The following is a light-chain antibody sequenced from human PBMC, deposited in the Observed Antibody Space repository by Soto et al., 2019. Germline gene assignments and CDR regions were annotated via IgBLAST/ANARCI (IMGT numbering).Light chain of an antibody. J-gene: IGKJ4*01. V-gene: IGKV1-39*01. Sequence: DIQMTQSPSSLSASVGDIVTITCRASQSINNYLNWYQQKPGKAPNLLIYAASSLQSGVTSRFSGSGSGTDFTLTISSLQPEDFATYYCQQSYINSLTFGGGTKVEIK. CDR3: QQSYINSLT. CDR1: QSINNY. CDR2: AAS.